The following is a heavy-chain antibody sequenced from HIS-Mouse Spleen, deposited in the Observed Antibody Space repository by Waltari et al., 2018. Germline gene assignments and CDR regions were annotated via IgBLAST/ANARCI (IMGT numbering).Heavy chain of an antibody. Sequence: QVQLVQSGAEVKKPGASVKVSCKASGYTFTGYYMHWVRQAPGQGLEWMGWMNPNRGNTGYAQKFQGRVTMTRNTSISTAYMELSSLRSEDTAVYYCARGHDYSNYFDYWGQGTLVTVSS. J-gene: IGHJ4*02. D-gene: IGHD4-4*01. CDR2: MNPNRGNT. CDR1: GYTFTGYY. V-gene: IGHV1-8*02. CDR3: ARGHDYSNYFDY.